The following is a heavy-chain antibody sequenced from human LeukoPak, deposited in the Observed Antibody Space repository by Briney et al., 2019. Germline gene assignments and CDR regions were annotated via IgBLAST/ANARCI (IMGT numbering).Heavy chain of an antibody. Sequence: SQTLSLTCTVSGGSISSSSYYWGWIRQPPGKGLEWIGSIYYSGSTYYNPSLKSRVTISVDTSKNQFSLKLSSVTAADTAVYYCARLRGRSGSSKYYFDYWGQGTLVTVSS. V-gene: IGHV4-39*01. CDR2: IYYSGST. J-gene: IGHJ4*02. CDR3: ARLRGRSGSSKYYFDY. D-gene: IGHD6-6*01. CDR1: GGSISSSSYY.